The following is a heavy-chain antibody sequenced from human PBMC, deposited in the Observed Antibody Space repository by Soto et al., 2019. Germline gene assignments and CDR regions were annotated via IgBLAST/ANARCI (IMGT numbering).Heavy chain of an antibody. Sequence: QVQLVQSGAEVKKPGASVRVSCRASGYTFTSYGISWVRQAPGQGLEWMGWISGYNGNTDYAQKLQGRVTMTTDTATSTGYMERRSVTADDTSAYCCASVWADGSGISGLDYWGQGTLVTVSS. V-gene: IGHV1-18*01. D-gene: IGHD3-22*01. J-gene: IGHJ4*02. CDR2: ISGYNGNT. CDR1: GYTFTSYG. CDR3: ASVWADGSGISGLDY.